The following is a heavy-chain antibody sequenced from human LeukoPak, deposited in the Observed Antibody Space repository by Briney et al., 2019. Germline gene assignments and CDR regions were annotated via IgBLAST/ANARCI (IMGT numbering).Heavy chain of an antibody. Sequence: ASVKVSCKAPGYTFTSYYMHWVRQAPGQGLEWMGIINPSGGSTSYAQKFQGRVTMTRDASTSTVYMELSSLRSEDTAVYYCARERITRDWFDPWGQGTLVTVSS. J-gene: IGHJ5*02. CDR3: ARERITRDWFDP. CDR1: GYTFTSYY. V-gene: IGHV1-46*01. CDR2: INPSGGST. D-gene: IGHD3-10*01.